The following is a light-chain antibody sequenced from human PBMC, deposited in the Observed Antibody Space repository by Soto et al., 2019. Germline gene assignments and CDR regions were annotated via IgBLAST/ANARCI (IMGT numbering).Light chain of an antibody. CDR1: SSDVGGYNY. J-gene: IGLJ2*01. Sequence: QSALTQPPSASGSPGQSVTISCTGTSSDVGGYNYVSWYQHHPGKAPKLLISEVSERPSGVPDRFSGSKSANTASLTVSGIQAEDEDDYYCSSYAGGKNLVFGGGTKLTVL. CDR2: EVS. CDR3: SSYAGGKNLV. V-gene: IGLV2-8*01.